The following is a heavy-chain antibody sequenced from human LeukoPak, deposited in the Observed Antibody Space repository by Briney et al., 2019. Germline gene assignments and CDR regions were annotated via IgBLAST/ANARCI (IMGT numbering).Heavy chain of an antibody. V-gene: IGHV3-48*03. J-gene: IGHJ3*02. CDR1: GFTFSSYE. CDR2: ISSSGSTI. D-gene: IGHD3-10*01. Sequence: PGGSLRLSCAASGFTFSSYEMNWVRQAPGKGLEWVSYISSSGSTIYYADSVKGRFTISRDNAKNSLYLQMNSLRAEDTAVYYCARDNQFVYYGSGGPVFSYDAFDIWGQGTMVTVSS. CDR3: ARDNQFVYYGSGGPVFSYDAFDI.